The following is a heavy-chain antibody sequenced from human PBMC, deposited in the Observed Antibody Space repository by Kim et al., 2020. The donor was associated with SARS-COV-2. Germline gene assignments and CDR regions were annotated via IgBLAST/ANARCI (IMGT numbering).Heavy chain of an antibody. V-gene: IGHV1-46*01. CDR2: INPSGGST. CDR1: GYTFTSYY. Sequence: ASVKVSCKASGYTFTSYYMHWVRQAPGQGLEWMGIINPSGGSTSYAQKFQGRVTMTRDTSTSTVYMELSSLRSEDTAVYYCARWGEVDPLAMVRGVSLGYYGMDVWGQGTTVTVSS. D-gene: IGHD3-10*01. CDR3: ARWGEVDPLAMVRGVSLGYYGMDV. J-gene: IGHJ6*02.